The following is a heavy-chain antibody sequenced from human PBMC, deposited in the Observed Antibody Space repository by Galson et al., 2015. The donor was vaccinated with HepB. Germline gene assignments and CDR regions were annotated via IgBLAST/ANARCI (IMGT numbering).Heavy chain of an antibody. CDR3: ARDSGWGLMATIRRGFDY. CDR2: ISSSGRTI. Sequence: SLRLSCAASGFTFNTYEMNWVRQAPGKGLEWVSFISSSGRTIYYADSVKGRFTISRDNARNSLYLQMNNLRAEDTAVYYCARDSGWGLMATIRRGFDYWGQGALVTVSS. V-gene: IGHV3-48*03. D-gene: IGHD5-24*01. J-gene: IGHJ4*01. CDR1: GFTFNTYE.